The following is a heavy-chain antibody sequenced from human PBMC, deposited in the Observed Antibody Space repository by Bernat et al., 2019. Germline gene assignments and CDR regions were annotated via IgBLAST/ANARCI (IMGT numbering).Heavy chain of an antibody. CDR3: ARGLVAKMVQGVIISALFDP. CDR1: GGSFSGYY. D-gene: IGHD3-10*01. V-gene: IGHV4-34*01. J-gene: IGHJ5*02. Sequence: QVQLQQWGAGLLKPSETLSLTCAVYGGSFSGYYWSWIRQPPGKGLEWIGEINHSGSTNYNPSLKSRVTISVDTSKNQFSLKLSSVTAADTAVYYCARGLVAKMVQGVIISALFDPWGQGTLVTVSS. CDR2: INHSGST.